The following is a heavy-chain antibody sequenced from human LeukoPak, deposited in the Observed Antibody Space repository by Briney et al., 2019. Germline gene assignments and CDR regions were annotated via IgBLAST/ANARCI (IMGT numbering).Heavy chain of an antibody. J-gene: IGHJ6*04. CDR2: INHSGST. V-gene: IGHV4-34*01. Sequence: SETLSLTCAVYGGSFSGYYWSWIRQPPGKGLEWIGEINHSGSTNYNPSLKSRVTISVDTSKNQFSLKLSSVTAADTAVYYCARVGGGAEMDVWGKGTTVTVSS. CDR3: ARVGGGAEMDV. D-gene: IGHD4-23*01. CDR1: GGSFSGYY.